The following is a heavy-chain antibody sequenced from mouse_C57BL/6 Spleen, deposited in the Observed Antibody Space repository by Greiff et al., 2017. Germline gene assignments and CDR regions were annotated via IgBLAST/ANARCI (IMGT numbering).Heavy chain of an antibody. Sequence: EVQLQESGGGLVKPGGSLKLSCAASGFTFSSYAMSWVRQTPEKRLEWVATISDGGSYTYYPDNVKGRFTISRDNAKNNLYLQMSHLKSEDTAMYYCARDLPTYGSSYLYYFDYWGQGTTLTVSS. CDR3: ARDLPTYGSSYLYYFDY. V-gene: IGHV5-4*01. CDR1: GFTFSSYA. D-gene: IGHD1-1*01. CDR2: ISDGGSYT. J-gene: IGHJ2*01.